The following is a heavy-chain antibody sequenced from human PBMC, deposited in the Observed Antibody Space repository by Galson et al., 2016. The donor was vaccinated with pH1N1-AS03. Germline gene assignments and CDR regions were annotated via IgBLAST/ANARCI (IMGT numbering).Heavy chain of an antibody. Sequence: ISGDSVSSNSVAWNWIRQSPSRGLEWLGRTYYRSRWYNDYALSVKSRITINPDTSKNQFSLHLNSVTSEDTAVYYCARGRSSAMDVWGQGTTVTVSS. CDR2: TYYRSRWYN. D-gene: IGHD5/OR15-5a*01. CDR3: ARGRSSAMDV. V-gene: IGHV6-1*01. CDR1: GDSVSSNSVA. J-gene: IGHJ6*02.